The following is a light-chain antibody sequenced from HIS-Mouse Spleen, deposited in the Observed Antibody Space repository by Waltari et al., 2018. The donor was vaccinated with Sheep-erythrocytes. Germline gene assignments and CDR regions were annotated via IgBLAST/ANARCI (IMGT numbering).Light chain of an antibody. J-gene: IGLJ2*01. CDR3: CSYAGSSTLV. Sequence: QSALTQPASVSGSPGQSITLSCTGTSSAVGSYNLVSWYQQHPGKAPKLLIYEGSKRPSGVSNRFSGSKSGNTASLTISGLQAEDEADYYCCSYAGSSTLVFGGGTKLTVL. CDR1: SSAVGSYNL. CDR2: EGS. V-gene: IGLV2-23*01.